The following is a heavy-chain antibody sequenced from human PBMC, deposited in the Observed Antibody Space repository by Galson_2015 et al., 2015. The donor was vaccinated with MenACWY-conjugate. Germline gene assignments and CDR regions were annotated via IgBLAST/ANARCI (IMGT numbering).Heavy chain of an antibody. V-gene: IGHV3-23*01. CDR3: AQGAGSRWFDP. D-gene: IGHD3-10*01. J-gene: IGHJ5*02. CDR2: NRTTGGTT. CDR1: GLTFSSYA. Sequence: SLRLSCAASGLTFSSYAMSWVRQAPGKGLEWVSSNRTTGGTTYYADSVKGRFTISRDNSKNTLYLQMNSLRAGDTAVYYCAQGAGSRWFDPWGQGTLVSVSS.